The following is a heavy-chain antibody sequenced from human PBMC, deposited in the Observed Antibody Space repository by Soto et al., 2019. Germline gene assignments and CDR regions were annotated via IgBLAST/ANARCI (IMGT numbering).Heavy chain of an antibody. CDR2: ISSSGSTI. CDR3: ARDRDYGDYEGEVNWFDP. CDR1: GFTFSSYG. V-gene: IGHV3-48*03. Sequence: PGGSLRLSCAASGFTFSSYGMNWVRQAPGKGLEWVSYISSSGSTIYYADSVKGRFTISRDNAKNSLYLQMNSLRAEDTAVYYCARDRDYGDYEGEVNWFDPWGQGTLVTVSS. J-gene: IGHJ5*02. D-gene: IGHD4-17*01.